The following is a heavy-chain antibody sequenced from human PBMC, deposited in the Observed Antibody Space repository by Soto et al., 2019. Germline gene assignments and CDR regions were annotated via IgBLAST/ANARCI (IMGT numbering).Heavy chain of an antibody. CDR1: GFTFSSYS. CDR2: ISSSGSTI. CDR3: ARYLRMVYAIDLVY. V-gene: IGHV3-48*02. D-gene: IGHD2-8*01. Sequence: EVQLVESGGGLVQPGGSLRLSCAASGFTFSSYSMNWVRQAPGKGLEWVSYISSSGSTIYYADSVKGRFTIARDNDKISLYLQMNSLRDEAAAVYYRARYLRMVYAIDLVYWGQGTPGTVSS. J-gene: IGHJ4*02.